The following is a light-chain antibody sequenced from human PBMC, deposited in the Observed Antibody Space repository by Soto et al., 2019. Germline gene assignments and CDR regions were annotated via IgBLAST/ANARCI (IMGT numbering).Light chain of an antibody. Sequence: EIVMTQSPVTLSVSPGERATLSCRASQTVTSNLAWYQQKPGQPPRLLIYGASTRATGLPARFSGSVSGTEFTLTISRLQSEDVAVYYCPQYHVWAPLTFGGGIKVEIK. J-gene: IGKJ4*01. V-gene: IGKV3-15*01. CDR2: GAS. CDR3: PQYHVWAPLT. CDR1: QTVTSN.